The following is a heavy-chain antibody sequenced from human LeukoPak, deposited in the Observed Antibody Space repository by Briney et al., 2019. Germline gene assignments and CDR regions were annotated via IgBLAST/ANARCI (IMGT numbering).Heavy chain of an antibody. Sequence: GRSLRLSCAASGFTFSDYGIHWVRQAPGKGLEWVAVLSPHANYEYYADSVQGRFTISRDDSKNTVYLQMNGLIDEETAVYYCARDWIDRSLDYWGLGTLVTVSS. CDR1: GFTFSDYG. CDR2: LSPHANYE. CDR3: ARDWIDRSLDY. J-gene: IGHJ4*02. D-gene: IGHD2-2*03. V-gene: IGHV3-33*01.